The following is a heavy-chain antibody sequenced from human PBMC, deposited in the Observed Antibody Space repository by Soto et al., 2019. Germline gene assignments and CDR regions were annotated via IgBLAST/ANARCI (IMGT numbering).Heavy chain of an antibody. Sequence: SETLSLTCTVSGGSISSSSYYWGWIRQPPGKGLEWIGSIYYSGSTYYNPSLKSRVTISVDTSKNQFSLKLSSVTAADTAVYYCARNPGLVIIWGQGTLVTVSS. CDR3: ARNPGLVII. CDR2: IYYSGST. V-gene: IGHV4-39*01. CDR1: GGSISSSSYY. J-gene: IGHJ4*02. D-gene: IGHD3-9*01.